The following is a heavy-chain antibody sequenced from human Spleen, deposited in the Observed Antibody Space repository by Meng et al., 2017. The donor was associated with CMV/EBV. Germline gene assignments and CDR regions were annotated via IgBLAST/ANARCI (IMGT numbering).Heavy chain of an antibody. CDR2: ISSSGSSI. V-gene: IGHV3-11*04. Sequence: GESLKISCAASGFTFRDYYMTWIRQAPGEGLEWLSYISSSGSSIYYADSVKGRFTISRDNAKNSLYLQINSLRAEDTAVYYCARDRLAEDFGVSFYYNGMDVWGQGTTVTVSS. CDR3: ARDRLAEDFGVSFYYNGMDV. CDR1: GFTFRDYY. J-gene: IGHJ6*02. D-gene: IGHD3-3*01.